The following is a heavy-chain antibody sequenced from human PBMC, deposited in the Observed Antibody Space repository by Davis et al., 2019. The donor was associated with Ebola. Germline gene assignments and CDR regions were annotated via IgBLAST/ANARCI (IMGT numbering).Heavy chain of an antibody. V-gene: IGHV3-66*01. J-gene: IGHJ6*02. CDR1: GFTVSSNY. D-gene: IGHD1-26*01. Sequence: PGGSLRLSCAASGFTVSSNYMSWVRQAPGRGLEWVSVIYSGGSTYYADSVKGRFTISRDNSKNTLYLQMNSLRAEDTAVYYCARDRELLLRGVYYYYGMDVWGQGTTVTVSS. CDR3: ARDRELLLRGVYYYYGMDV. CDR2: IYSGGST.